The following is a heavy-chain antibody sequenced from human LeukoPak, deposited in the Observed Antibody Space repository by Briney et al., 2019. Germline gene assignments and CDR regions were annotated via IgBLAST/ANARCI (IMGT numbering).Heavy chain of an antibody. CDR1: GYTFTSYD. V-gene: IGHV1-8*01. CDR3: AKDRVYCSGGSCYSLFDY. CDR2: MNPNSGNT. D-gene: IGHD2-15*01. Sequence: ASVKVSCKASGYTFTSYDINWVRQATGQGLEWMGWMNPNSGNTGYAQKFQGRITMTRNTSISTAYMELSSLRSEDTALYYCAKDRVYCSGGSCYSLFDYWGQGTLVTVSS. J-gene: IGHJ4*02.